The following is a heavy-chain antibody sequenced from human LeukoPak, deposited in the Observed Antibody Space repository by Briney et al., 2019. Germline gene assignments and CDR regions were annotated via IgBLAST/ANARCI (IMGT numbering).Heavy chain of an antibody. Sequence: GGSLRLSCAASGFTFSSYTMHWVRQAPGKGLEWVAVIPYDGSNKYYADSVKGRFTISRDNSKNTLYLQMNSLRSDDTAAYYCARDRGSGYYYGFNWFDPWGQGTLVTVSS. V-gene: IGHV3-30*04. CDR3: ARDRGSGYYYGFNWFDP. D-gene: IGHD3-22*01. CDR1: GFTFSSYT. CDR2: IPYDGSNK. J-gene: IGHJ5*02.